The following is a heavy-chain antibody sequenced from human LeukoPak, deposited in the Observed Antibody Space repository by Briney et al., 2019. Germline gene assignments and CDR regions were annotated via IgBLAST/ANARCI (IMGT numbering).Heavy chain of an antibody. CDR3: ARDKVIVGATAYFDY. V-gene: IGHV3-20*04. D-gene: IGHD1-26*01. CDR2: INWNGGST. CDR1: EFSVGSNY. J-gene: IGHJ4*02. Sequence: PGGSLRLSCAASEFSVGSNYMTWVRQAPGKGLEWVSGINWNGGSTSYADSVKGRFTISRDNAKNSLYLQMNSLRAEDTALYYCARDKVIVGATAYFDYWGQGTLVTVSS.